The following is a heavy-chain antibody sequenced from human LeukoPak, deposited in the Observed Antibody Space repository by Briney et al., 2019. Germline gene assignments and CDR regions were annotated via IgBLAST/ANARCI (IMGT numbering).Heavy chain of an antibody. J-gene: IGHJ4*02. Sequence: GGSLRLSCAASGFTFSSYEMNWVRQAPGKGLEWVSYISSSGSTIYYADSVKGRFTISRDNAKNSLYLQMNSLRAEDTAVYYCARGQGRDMITLGGVIVILGYWGQGTLVTVSS. CDR2: ISSSGSTI. D-gene: IGHD3-16*02. V-gene: IGHV3-48*03. CDR3: ARGQGRDMITLGGVIVILGY. CDR1: GFTFSSYE.